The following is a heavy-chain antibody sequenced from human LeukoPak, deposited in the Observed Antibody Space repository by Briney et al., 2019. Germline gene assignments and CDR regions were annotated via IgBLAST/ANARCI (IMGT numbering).Heavy chain of an antibody. D-gene: IGHD6-19*01. CDR1: GFTFDDYA. CDR3: AKDRGQWLVQGEFDY. Sequence: GGSLRLSCAASGFTFDDYAMHWVRQAPGKGLEWVSGISWNSGSIGYADSVKGRFTISRDNAKNSLYLQMNSLRAEDMALYYCAKDRGQWLVQGEFDYWGQGTLVTVSS. V-gene: IGHV3-9*03. CDR2: ISWNSGSI. J-gene: IGHJ4*02.